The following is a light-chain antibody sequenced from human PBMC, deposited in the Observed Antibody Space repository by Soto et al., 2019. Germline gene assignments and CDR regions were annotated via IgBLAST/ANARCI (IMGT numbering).Light chain of an antibody. Sequence: EIVLTQSPGTLSLSPGERATLSCRASQSVSSSYLAGYQQKPGQAPRLLIYGTSSRATAIPDRFSGSGSGTDFTLTISRLEPEDFAVYYCQQYGSSSWTFGQGTKVDIK. J-gene: IGKJ1*01. CDR2: GTS. V-gene: IGKV3-20*01. CDR3: QQYGSSSWT. CDR1: QSVSSSY.